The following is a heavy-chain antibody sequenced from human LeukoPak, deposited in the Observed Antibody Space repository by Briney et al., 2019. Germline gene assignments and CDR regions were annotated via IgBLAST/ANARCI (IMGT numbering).Heavy chain of an antibody. CDR2: IIPMSGTV. CDR1: GGTFSTFG. CDR3: ARETGYAYGRAPLDY. J-gene: IGHJ4*02. V-gene: IGHV1-69*06. D-gene: IGHD5-18*01. Sequence: PRASVTVSCKASGGTFSTFGISWVRQAPGQGLEWMGGIIPMSGTVNNAQKFQGRVTITADKSTGTAYMELSSLRSDDTAVYYCARETGYAYGRAPLDYWGQGTLVTVSS.